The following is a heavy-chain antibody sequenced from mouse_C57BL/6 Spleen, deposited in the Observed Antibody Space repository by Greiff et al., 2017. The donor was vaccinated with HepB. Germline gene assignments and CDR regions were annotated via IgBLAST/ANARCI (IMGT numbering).Heavy chain of an antibody. D-gene: IGHD2-2*01. V-gene: IGHV1-82*01. J-gene: IGHJ4*01. CDR1: GYAFSSSW. CDR3: ARNGYLPYYYAMDY. CDR2: IYPGDGDT. Sequence: QVQLQQSGPELVKPGASVKISCKASGYAFSSSWMNWVKQRPGKGLDWIGRIYPGDGDTNYNGKFKGKATLTADKSSSTAYMQLSSLTSEDSAVYFCARNGYLPYYYAMDYWGQGTSVTVSS.